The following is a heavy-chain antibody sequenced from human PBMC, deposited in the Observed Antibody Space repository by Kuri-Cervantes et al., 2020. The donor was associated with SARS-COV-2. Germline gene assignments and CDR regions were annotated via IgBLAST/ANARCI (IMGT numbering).Heavy chain of an antibody. CDR1: GGSISSYY. J-gene: IGHJ5*02. Sequence: SETLSLTCTVSGGSISSYYWSWIRQPPGKGLEWIGYIYYSGSTNYNPSLKSRVTISVDTSKNQFSLKLSSVTAADTAVYYCARDYCSGGSCHSWFDPWGQGTLVTVSS. V-gene: IGHV4-59*01. D-gene: IGHD2-15*01. CDR3: ARDYCSGGSCHSWFDP. CDR2: IYYSGST.